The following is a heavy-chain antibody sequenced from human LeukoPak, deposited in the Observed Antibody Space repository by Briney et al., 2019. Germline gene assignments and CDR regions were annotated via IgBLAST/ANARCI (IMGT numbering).Heavy chain of an antibody. Sequence: ASVKVSCKASGGTFSSYAISWVRQAPGQGLEWMGGIIPIFGTANYAQKFQGRVTITADESTSTAYMELSSLRSEDTAVYYCARDYCSSTSCYRVWFDPWGQGTLVTVSS. CDR2: IIPIFGTA. CDR3: ARDYCSSTSCYRVWFDP. J-gene: IGHJ5*02. V-gene: IGHV1-69*13. D-gene: IGHD2-2*02. CDR1: GGTFSSYA.